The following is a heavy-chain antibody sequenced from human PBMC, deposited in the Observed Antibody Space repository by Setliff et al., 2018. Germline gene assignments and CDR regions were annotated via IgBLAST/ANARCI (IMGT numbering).Heavy chain of an antibody. J-gene: IGHJ6*03. CDR1: GGSISSRNYY. D-gene: IGHD2-15*01. Sequence: SETLSLTCTVSGGSISSRNYYWGWIRQPPGKGLEWIGSXXXSGSTYXXPSLXSXIXISVXTXXNQFSLKLSSVTAADTAVYYCARLYDFCSGGSCYSGYSGYYYYMDVWGKGTTVTVSS. V-gene: IGHV4-39*01. CDR3: ARLYDFCSGGSCYSGYSGYYYYMDV. CDR2: XXXSGST.